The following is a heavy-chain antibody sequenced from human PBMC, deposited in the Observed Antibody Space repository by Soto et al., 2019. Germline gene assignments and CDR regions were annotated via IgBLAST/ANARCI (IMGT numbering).Heavy chain of an antibody. D-gene: IGHD6-13*01. CDR2: INPNSGDT. CDR3: AKGGAIAAAGTRVYLYNAMDV. J-gene: IGHJ6*02. CDR1: GYTFTGYY. V-gene: IGHV1-2*02. Sequence: QVQLVQSGTEVKKPGDSVKVSCKASGYTFTGYYVHWVRQAPGQGLEWMGWINPNSGDTNHAQKFQGRVTMTRDTSISAAYMELRGLRSDDTAEYYCAKGGAIAAAGTRVYLYNAMDVWGQGTTVTVSS.